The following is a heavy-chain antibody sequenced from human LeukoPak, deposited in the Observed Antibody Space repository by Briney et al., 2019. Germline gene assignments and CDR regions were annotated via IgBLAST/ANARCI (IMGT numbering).Heavy chain of an antibody. CDR1: GFIFDDYA. J-gene: IGHJ4*02. D-gene: IGHD5-24*01. Sequence: GGSLRLSCAASGFIFDDYAMHWVRQAPGKGLEWVSGISWNSGSIGYADSAKGRFTISRDNAKNSLYLQMNSLRAEDTALYYCAKGYRKGRWLPLDYWGQGTLVIVSS. CDR2: ISWNSGSI. CDR3: AKGYRKGRWLPLDY. V-gene: IGHV3-9*01.